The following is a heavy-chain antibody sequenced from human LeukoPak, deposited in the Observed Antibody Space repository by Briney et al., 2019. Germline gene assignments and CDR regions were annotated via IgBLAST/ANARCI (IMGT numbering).Heavy chain of an antibody. CDR3: ARGRYDYVWGSYRYTVLFDY. J-gene: IGHJ4*02. CDR1: GDSISTSSYY. Sequence: SETLSLTCSVSGDSISTSSYYWGWIRQPPGKGLEWIGTIYYSGSTYYNPSLKSRVTISVDTSKNQFSLKLSSVTAADTAVYYCARGRYDYVWGSYRYTVLFDYWGQGTLVTVSS. V-gene: IGHV4-39*07. D-gene: IGHD3-16*02. CDR2: IYYSGST.